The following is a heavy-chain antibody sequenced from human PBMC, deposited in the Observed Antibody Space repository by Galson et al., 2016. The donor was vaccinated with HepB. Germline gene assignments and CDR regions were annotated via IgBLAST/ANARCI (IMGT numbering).Heavy chain of an antibody. J-gene: IGHJ4*02. Sequence: QSGAEVKKPGESLKISCKGSGFSFTSYYIAWVRQMPGKGLEWMGIIYPGDSKTTYSPSFQGQVNISVDKSLSTAYLQWSSLKASDTAMYYCARCTFGTIVLDYWGQGTLVTVPS. CDR1: GFSFTSYY. CDR3: ARCTFGTIVLDY. V-gene: IGHV5-51*01. D-gene: IGHD2/OR15-2a*01. CDR2: IYPGDSKT.